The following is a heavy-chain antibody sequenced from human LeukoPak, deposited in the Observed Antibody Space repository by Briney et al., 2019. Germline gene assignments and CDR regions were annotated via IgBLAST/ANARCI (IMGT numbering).Heavy chain of an antibody. Sequence: GSLRLSCAASGFTFSSYEMNWVRQAPGKGLEWVSYISSSGSTIYYADSVKGRFTISRDNAKTTLYLQMNSLRAEDTAVYYSARDDCSGGSCELFDYWGQGTLVTVSS. D-gene: IGHD2-15*01. CDR3: ARDDCSGGSCELFDY. CDR2: ISSSGSTI. CDR1: GFTFSSYE. J-gene: IGHJ4*02. V-gene: IGHV3-48*03.